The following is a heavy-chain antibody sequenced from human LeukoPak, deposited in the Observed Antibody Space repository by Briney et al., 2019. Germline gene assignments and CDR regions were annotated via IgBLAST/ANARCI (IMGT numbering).Heavy chain of an antibody. V-gene: IGHV3-7*01. J-gene: IGHJ6*04. Sequence: PGGSLRLSCAASGFNFSNYVMSWVRQAPGKGLEWVANIRPDGSEKYYVDSVKGRFTISRDNAKNSLYLQMNSLRAEDTAVYYCAELGITMIGGVWGKGTTVTISS. CDR2: IRPDGSEK. CDR3: AELGITMIGGV. CDR1: GFNFSNYV. D-gene: IGHD3-10*02.